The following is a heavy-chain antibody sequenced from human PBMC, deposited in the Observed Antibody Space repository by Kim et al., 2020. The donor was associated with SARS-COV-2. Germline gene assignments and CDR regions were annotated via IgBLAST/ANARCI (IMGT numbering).Heavy chain of an antibody. V-gene: IGHV3-74*01. Sequence: DSVKGRFTISRDTAKNTLYLQMNSLRAEDTALYYCARVAQGGSWHGTIFDYWGQGTLVTVSS. D-gene: IGHD6-13*01. CDR3: ARVAQGGSWHGTIFDY. J-gene: IGHJ4*02.